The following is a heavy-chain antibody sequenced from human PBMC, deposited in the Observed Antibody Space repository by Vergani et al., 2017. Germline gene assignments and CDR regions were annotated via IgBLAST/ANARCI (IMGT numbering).Heavy chain of an antibody. CDR1: GFTFSSYA. D-gene: IGHD4-17*01. V-gene: IGHV3-23*01. CDR2: ISGSGGST. CDR3: AKMGIHGDYHYDYYVDV. Sequence: EVQLLESGGGLVQPGGSLRLSCAASGFTFSSYAMSWVRQAPGKGLEWVSAISGSGGSTYYADSVKGRFTISRDNSKNTLYLQMNSLRAEDTAVYYCAKMGIHGDYHYDYYVDVGGKGTTVTVSS. J-gene: IGHJ6*03.